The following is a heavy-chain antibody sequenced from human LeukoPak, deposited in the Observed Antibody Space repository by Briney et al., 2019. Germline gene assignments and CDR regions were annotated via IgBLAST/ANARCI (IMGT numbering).Heavy chain of an antibody. D-gene: IGHD3-22*01. V-gene: IGHV1-8*01. CDR1: GYTFTSYD. CDR2: MNPNSGNT. CDR3: ASVAPMIVGIF. Sequence: GGPVKVSCKASGYTFTSYDINWVRQATGQGLEWMGWMNPNSGNTGYAQKFQGRVTMTRNTSISTAYMVLNSLRSEDTAVYYCASVAPMIVGIFWGQGTLVTVSS. J-gene: IGHJ4*02.